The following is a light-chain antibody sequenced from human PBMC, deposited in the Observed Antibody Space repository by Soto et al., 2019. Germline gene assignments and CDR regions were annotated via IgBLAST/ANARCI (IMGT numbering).Light chain of an antibody. CDR3: QLSYCTPFT. Sequence: DIQMTQSPSSLSASVGDRVTITCRASQSISSYLNWYQQKPGKAPKLLIYAASSLQSGIPSRFSRSGSGTDVTRTISSLQPEGFATYYFQLSYCTPFTCGGGTKVDIK. V-gene: IGKV1-39*01. CDR2: AAS. CDR1: QSISSY. J-gene: IGKJ4*01.